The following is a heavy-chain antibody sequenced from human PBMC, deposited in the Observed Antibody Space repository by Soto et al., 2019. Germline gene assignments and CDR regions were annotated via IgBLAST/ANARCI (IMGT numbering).Heavy chain of an antibody. CDR3: ARNGVGFGFDI. D-gene: IGHD3-16*01. J-gene: IGHJ3*02. CDR2: ISHIGAT. V-gene: IGHV4-34*01. Sequence: PSETLSLTCAVYGGSIIGYNWSWIRLSPGKGMEWIGEISHIGATNYDVSLKSRVTISVDTSKNQFSLKMRSVTAADTAVYYCARNGVGFGFDIWGLGTMVTVSS. CDR1: GGSIIGYN.